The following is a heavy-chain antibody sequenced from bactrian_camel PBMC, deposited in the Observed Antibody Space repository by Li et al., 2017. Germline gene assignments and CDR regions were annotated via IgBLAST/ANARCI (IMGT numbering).Heavy chain of an antibody. Sequence: VQLVESGGGLVQPGGSLRLSCAASGYTRSRYYMSWVRQAPGKGLEWVSSDYTDGSDSNYADSVKGRFTISRDNAKNSVYLQMNSLKSEDTALYFCATGPRGCYSGSCCYDGFEYWGQGTQVTVS. CDR1: GYTRSRYY. V-gene: IGHV3-2*01. J-gene: IGHJ4*01. D-gene: IGHD3*01. CDR2: DYTDGSDS. CDR3: ATGPRGCYSGSCCYDGFEY.